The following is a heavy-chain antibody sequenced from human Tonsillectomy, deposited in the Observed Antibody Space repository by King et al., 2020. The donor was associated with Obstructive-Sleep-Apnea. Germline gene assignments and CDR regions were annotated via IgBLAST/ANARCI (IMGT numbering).Heavy chain of an antibody. J-gene: IGHJ4*02. V-gene: IGHV4-28*01. Sequence: QLQESGPGLVKPSDTLSLTCAVSGYSISSSHWWGWIRQPPGKGLEWIGCIYYSGNTFYTPSPKSRVTMSVDASTNQFSLKLSSLTAVDTAIYFCESYDSAGYYPFHWGQGTLVTVSS. CDR2: IYYSGNT. CDR3: ESYDSAGYYPFH. D-gene: IGHD3-22*01. CDR1: GYSISSSHW.